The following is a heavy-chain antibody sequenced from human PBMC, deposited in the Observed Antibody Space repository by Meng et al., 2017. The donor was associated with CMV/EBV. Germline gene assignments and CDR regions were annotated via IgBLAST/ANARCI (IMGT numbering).Heavy chain of an antibody. D-gene: IGHD2-2*01. Sequence: FTFSSYAMSWVRQAPGKGLEWVSAISGSGGSTYYADSVKGRFTISRDNSKNTLYPQMNSLRAEDTAVYYCAKGYCSSTSCSPNWFDPWGQGTLVTVSS. CDR2: ISGSGGST. CDR3: AKGYCSSTSCSPNWFDP. V-gene: IGHV3-23*01. CDR1: FTFSSYA. J-gene: IGHJ5*02.